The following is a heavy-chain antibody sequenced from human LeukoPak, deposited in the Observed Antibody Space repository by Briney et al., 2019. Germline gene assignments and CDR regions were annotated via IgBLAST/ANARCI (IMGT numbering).Heavy chain of an antibody. CDR3: ARRGGSLHYFDY. Sequence: GESLEISCKASGYSFTTYWIGWVRQMPGKGLEWMGIIYPGDSDTRYSPSLQGQVTISADKSINTAYLQWSSLTASDTAMYFCARRGGSLHYFDYWGQGSLVTVSS. CDR1: GYSFTTYW. CDR2: IYPGDSDT. D-gene: IGHD2-15*01. J-gene: IGHJ4*02. V-gene: IGHV5-51*01.